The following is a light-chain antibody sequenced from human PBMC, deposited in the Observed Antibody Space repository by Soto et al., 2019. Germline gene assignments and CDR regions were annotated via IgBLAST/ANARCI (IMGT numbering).Light chain of an antibody. CDR3: QQYDKWPPT. Sequence: EIVMTQSPATLSVSPGERTTLSCRASQSVSTILAWYQQKPGQAPRLLIYGASTRATGIPVRFSGSGSGTEFTLTISSLQSEDFAVYYCQQYDKWPPTFGQGTKVEIK. CDR1: QSVSTI. J-gene: IGKJ1*01. CDR2: GAS. V-gene: IGKV3-15*01.